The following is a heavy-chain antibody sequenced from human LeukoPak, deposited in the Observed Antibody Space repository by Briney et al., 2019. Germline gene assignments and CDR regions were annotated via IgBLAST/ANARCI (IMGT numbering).Heavy chain of an antibody. CDR1: GFTFGDYA. J-gene: IGHJ4*02. CDR3: TTEDDSSGYYYVGRLGY. D-gene: IGHD3-22*01. Sequence: GGSLRLSCATSGFTFGDYAMSWGRQAPGKGPEWVGFIRSKAYGGTTKYAASVKGRFTISRDDFQSIAYLQMNSLKTEDTGVYYCTTEDDSSGYYYVGRLGYWGQGTLVTVSS. CDR2: IRSKAYGGTT. V-gene: IGHV3-49*04.